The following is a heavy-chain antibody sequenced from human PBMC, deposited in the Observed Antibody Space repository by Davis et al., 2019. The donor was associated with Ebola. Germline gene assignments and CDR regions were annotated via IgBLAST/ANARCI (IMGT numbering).Heavy chain of an antibody. D-gene: IGHD3-22*01. Sequence: GSLRLSCTVSGGSISNYYWSWIRQPPGKGLEWIGYIYYSGNTNSNPSLKSRVTISVDTSKNQFSLKLSSVTAADTAVYYCARVRLTMIVVGGFDPWGQGTLVTVSS. CDR2: IYYSGNT. CDR1: GGSISNYY. CDR3: ARVRLTMIVVGGFDP. V-gene: IGHV4-59*12. J-gene: IGHJ5*02.